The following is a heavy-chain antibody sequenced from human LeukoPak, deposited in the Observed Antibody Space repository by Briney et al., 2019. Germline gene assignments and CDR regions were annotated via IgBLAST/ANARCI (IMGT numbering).Heavy chain of an antibody. CDR2: IIPIFGTA. D-gene: IGHD6-13*01. J-gene: IGHJ4*02. Sequence: ASVKVSCKASGGTFSSYAISWVRQAPGQGLEWMGVIIPIFGTANYAQKFQGRVTITADESTSTAYMELSSLRSEDTAVYYCAASIVGIAAAGTADYWGQGTLVTVSS. V-gene: IGHV1-69*13. CDR1: GGTFSSYA. CDR3: AASIVGIAAAGTADY.